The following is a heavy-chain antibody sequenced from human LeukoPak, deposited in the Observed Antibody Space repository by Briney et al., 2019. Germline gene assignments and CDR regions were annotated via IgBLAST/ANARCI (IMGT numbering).Heavy chain of an antibody. CDR1: GGSISSHY. CDR2: ISYSGST. V-gene: IGHV4-59*11. Sequence: SETLSLTCIVSGGSISSHYWSWIRQPPGKGLEWIGYISYSGSTESNPSLKSRVTISVDTSKNQFSLKLRSVTAADTAVYYCARYKGSNWFDPWGQGTLVTVSS. J-gene: IGHJ5*02. CDR3: ARYKGSNWFDP. D-gene: IGHD1-1*01.